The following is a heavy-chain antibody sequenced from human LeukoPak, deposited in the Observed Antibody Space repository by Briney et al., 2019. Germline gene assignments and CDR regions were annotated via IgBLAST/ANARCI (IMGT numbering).Heavy chain of an antibody. CDR2: IYYSGST. CDR1: GGSISSYY. Sequence: SETLSLTCTVSGGSISSYYWSWVRQPPGKGLEWIGFIYYSGSTNYNPSLKSRVTISVDTSKNQFSLKLSSVTAADTAVYYCASLPGGNSGWFDPWGQGTLVTVSS. J-gene: IGHJ5*02. CDR3: ASLPGGNSGWFDP. V-gene: IGHV4-59*01. D-gene: IGHD4-23*01.